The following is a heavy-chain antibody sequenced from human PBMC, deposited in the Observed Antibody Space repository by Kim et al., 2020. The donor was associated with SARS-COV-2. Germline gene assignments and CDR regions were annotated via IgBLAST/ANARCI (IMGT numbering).Heavy chain of an antibody. D-gene: IGHD5-12*01. CDR1: GLSFSDSY. Sequence: GGSLRLSCAASGLSFSDSYMNWVRQAPGKGLEWLSFISTRGESIFYADSVEGRFTISRDNAKNSLYLQMNYLRDEDTAVYHFAISGNGYKAFGIWGQG. CDR2: ISTRGESI. J-gene: IGHJ4*02. CDR3: AISGNGYKAFGI. V-gene: IGHV3-11*01.